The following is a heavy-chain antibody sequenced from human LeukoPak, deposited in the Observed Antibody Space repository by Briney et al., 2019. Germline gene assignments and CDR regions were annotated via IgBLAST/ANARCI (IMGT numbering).Heavy chain of an antibody. Sequence: GGSLRLSCVVSGFTFSSYSMNWVRQAPGKGLEWVSSISSSSSYIYYADSLKGRFTISRDNAKNSLYLQMNSLRAEDTAVYYCASPYSAGPRFGFDYWGQGTLVTVSS. CDR3: ASPYSAGPRFGFDY. V-gene: IGHV3-21*04. D-gene: IGHD3-10*01. CDR2: ISSSSSYI. CDR1: GFTFSSYS. J-gene: IGHJ4*02.